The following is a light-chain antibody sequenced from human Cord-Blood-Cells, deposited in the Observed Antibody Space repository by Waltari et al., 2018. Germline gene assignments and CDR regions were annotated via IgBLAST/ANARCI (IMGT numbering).Light chain of an antibody. J-gene: IGLJ3*02. CDR1: VLAKTY. Sequence: SYELTQPYSVSVSPGQTDRMTCAGDVLAKTYARWLQQKPGQAPVMVMYKDSERPSGIPERVSGSSSGTTVTLTISGAQVEDEADYYCYAAADNNLVFGGGTKLTVL. V-gene: IGLV3-27*01. CDR2: KDS. CDR3: YAAADNNLV.